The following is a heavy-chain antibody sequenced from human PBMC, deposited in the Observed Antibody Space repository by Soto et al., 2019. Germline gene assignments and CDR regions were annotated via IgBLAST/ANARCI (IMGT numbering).Heavy chain of an antibody. D-gene: IGHD6-19*01. CDR1: GFAFSNYW. CDR3: AREIITVAGAIRWFDP. J-gene: IGHJ5*02. V-gene: IGHV3-74*01. Sequence: EVQLVESGGGLVQPGGSLRLSCVASGFAFSNYWMHWVREVPGKELMWVSRLKGDGSSTSYAHSVEGRFTILRDNAKSTLYLQMNSLRAEDTAVYYCAREIITVAGAIRWFDPWGQGTLVTVSS. CDR2: LKGDGSST.